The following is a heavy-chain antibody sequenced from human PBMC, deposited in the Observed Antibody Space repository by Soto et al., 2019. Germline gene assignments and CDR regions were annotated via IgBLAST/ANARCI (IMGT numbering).Heavy chain of an antibody. D-gene: IGHD7-27*01. Sequence: QVQVVQSGVEVRRPGSSVKVSCKASGDTFKNCVISWVRQAPGQGLEWMGGIIPLFGTTDFAQRFQVRLTITTDESTTTAYMERSRLTTEDTATYYCAAKLGVGQLSVVWGQGTTVIVSS. V-gene: IGHV1-69*01. J-gene: IGHJ6*02. CDR2: IIPLFGTT. CDR1: GDTFKNCV. CDR3: AAKLGVGQLSVV.